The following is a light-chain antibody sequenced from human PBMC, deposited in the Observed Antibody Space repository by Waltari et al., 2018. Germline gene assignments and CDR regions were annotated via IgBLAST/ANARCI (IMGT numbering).Light chain of an antibody. CDR2: KSF. V-gene: IGKV1-5*03. J-gene: IGKJ2*01. CDR3: QQYNISPYT. CDR1: LSISNW. Sequence: DIQMTQSPSTLSACVGDRVTITFRASLSISNWLAWYQPKHGKAPMFLIYKSFSLHSGGPSRFTGSRSETEFTLTFSSLQPDDFATYYCQQYNISPYTFGQGTTLEI.